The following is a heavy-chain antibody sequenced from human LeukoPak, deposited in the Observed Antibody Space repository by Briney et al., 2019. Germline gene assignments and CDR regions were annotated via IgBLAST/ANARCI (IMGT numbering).Heavy chain of an antibody. J-gene: IGHJ4*02. CDR1: GGTFSSYA. Sequence: VASVKVSCKASGGTFSSYAISWVRQAPGQGLEWMGGIIPIFGTANYAQKFQGRVTITADESTSTAYMELSSLRSEDTAVYYCARGRDGQTARYWGQGTLVTVSS. CDR3: ARGRDGQTARY. V-gene: IGHV1-69*13. CDR2: IIPIFGTA. D-gene: IGHD5-24*01.